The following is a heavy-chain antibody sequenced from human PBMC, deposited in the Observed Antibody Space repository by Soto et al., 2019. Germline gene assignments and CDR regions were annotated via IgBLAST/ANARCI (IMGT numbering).Heavy chain of an antibody. CDR1: GFTFSDYW. D-gene: IGHD6-25*01. CDR2: IKEDASEK. CDR3: TRSPGAAEIDY. J-gene: IGHJ4*02. Sequence: GGSLRLSCAASGFTFSDYWMAWVRQAPGKGLEWVANIKEDASEKNYMDSVKGRFTISRDNAKNSLYLQMNSLRAEDTAVYYCTRSPGAAEIDYWGQGTVVTVSS. V-gene: IGHV3-7*01.